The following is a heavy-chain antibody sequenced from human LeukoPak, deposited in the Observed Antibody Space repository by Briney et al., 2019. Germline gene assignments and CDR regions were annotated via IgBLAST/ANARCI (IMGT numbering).Heavy chain of an antibody. J-gene: IGHJ3*02. Sequence: PSETLSLTCTVSGGSISSSSYYWGWIRQPPGKGLEWIGSIYYSGSTYYNPSLKSRVTISVDTSKNQFSLKLSPVTAADTAVYYCARVAVIVGATTRDAFDIWGQGTMVTVSS. CDR2: IYYSGST. V-gene: IGHV4-39*07. CDR1: GGSISSSSYY. CDR3: ARVAVIVGATTRDAFDI. D-gene: IGHD1-26*01.